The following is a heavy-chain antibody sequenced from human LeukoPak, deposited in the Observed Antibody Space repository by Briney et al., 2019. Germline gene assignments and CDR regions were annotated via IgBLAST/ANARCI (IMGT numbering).Heavy chain of an antibody. J-gene: IGHJ4*02. Sequence: PGGSLRLSCAASGFTFSSYAMHWVRLAPGKGLEWVAVISYDGSNKYYADSVKGRFTISRDNSKNTLYLQMNSLRAEDTAVYYCARRVPADYWGQGTLVTVSS. CDR1: GFTFSSYA. CDR3: ARRVPADY. V-gene: IGHV3-30-3*01. CDR2: ISYDGSNK. D-gene: IGHD4/OR15-4a*01.